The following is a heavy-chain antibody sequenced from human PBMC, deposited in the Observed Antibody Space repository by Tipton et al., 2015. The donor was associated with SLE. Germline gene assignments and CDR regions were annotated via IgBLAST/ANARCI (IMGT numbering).Heavy chain of an antibody. D-gene: IGHD6-19*01. J-gene: IGHJ3*02. V-gene: IGHV4-34*01. CDR1: GGSFSAYY. CDR2: INHSGST. Sequence: TLSLTCAVYGGSFSAYYWSWIRQPPGKGLEWIGEINHSGSTNYNPSLKSRVTISVDTSKNQFSLKLSSVTAADTAVYYCARPIGIAVAGTPKSHDAFDIWDQGTMVTVSS. CDR3: ARPIGIAVAGTPKSHDAFDI.